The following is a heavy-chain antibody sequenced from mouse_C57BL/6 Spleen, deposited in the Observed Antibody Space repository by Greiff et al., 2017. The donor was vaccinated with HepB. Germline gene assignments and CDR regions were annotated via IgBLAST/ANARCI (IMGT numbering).Heavy chain of an antibody. Sequence: VKVVESGAELVRPGTSVKVSCKASGYAFTNYLIEWVKQRPGQGLEWIGVINPGSGGTNYNEKFKGKATLTADKSSSTAYMQLSSLTSEDSAVYFCARSGTTVFDYWGQGTTLTVSS. V-gene: IGHV1-54*01. CDR3: ARSGTTVFDY. J-gene: IGHJ2*01. D-gene: IGHD1-1*01. CDR2: INPGSGGT. CDR1: GYAFTNYL.